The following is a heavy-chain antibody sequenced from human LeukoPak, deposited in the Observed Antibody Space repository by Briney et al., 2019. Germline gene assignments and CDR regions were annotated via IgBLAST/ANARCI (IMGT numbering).Heavy chain of an antibody. CDR2: ISGSGGNT. J-gene: IGHJ4*02. Sequence: GGSLRLSCAASGFIFRNYVMTWVRQAPGKGLEWVSSISGSGGNTYYADSVKGRFTISRDNSKNTLYLQMNSLRAEDTAVYYCAKGGYYYDSSGSDYWGQGTLVTVSS. CDR3: AKGGYYYDSSGSDY. V-gene: IGHV3-23*01. D-gene: IGHD3-22*01. CDR1: GFIFRNYV.